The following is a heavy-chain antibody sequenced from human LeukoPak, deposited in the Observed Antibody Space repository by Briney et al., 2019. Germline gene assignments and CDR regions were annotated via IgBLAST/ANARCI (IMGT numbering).Heavy chain of an antibody. D-gene: IGHD6-6*01. V-gene: IGHV4-59*01. J-gene: IGHJ4*02. CDR2: IYYSGST. Sequence: SQTLSLTCTVSGGSISSYYWSWIRQPPGKGLEWIGYIYYSGSTNYNPSLKSRVTISVDTSKNQFSLKLSSVTAADTAVYYCASSEYSSSSPDYWGQGTLVTVSS. CDR3: ASSEYSSSSPDY. CDR1: GGSISSYY.